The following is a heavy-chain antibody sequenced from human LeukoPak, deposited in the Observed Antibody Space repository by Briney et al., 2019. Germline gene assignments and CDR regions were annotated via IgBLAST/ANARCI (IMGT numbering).Heavy chain of an antibody. V-gene: IGHV3-9*03. CDR3: AAAVAGYFDY. CDR2: ISWNSGSI. D-gene: IGHD6-19*01. J-gene: IGHJ4*02. Sequence: GRSLRLSCAASGSTFDDYAMHWVRQAPGKGLEWVSGISWNSGSIGYADSVKGRFTISRDNAKNSLYLQMNSLRAEDMALYYCAAAVAGYFDYWGQGTLVTVSS. CDR1: GSTFDDYA.